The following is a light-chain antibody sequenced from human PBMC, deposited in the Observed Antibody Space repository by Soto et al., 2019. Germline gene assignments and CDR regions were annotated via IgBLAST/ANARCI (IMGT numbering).Light chain of an antibody. Sequence: QSVLTQPPSVSGAPGQRVTISCTGSSSNIGAGYDVHWYQQLPGTAPKLLIYNNNNRPSGVPDRFSGSKSVTSASLAITGLQADHEADYYCQSYDSSLSGVVFGGGTKVTVL. V-gene: IGLV1-40*01. CDR3: QSYDSSLSGVV. J-gene: IGLJ2*01. CDR1: SSNIGAGYD. CDR2: NNN.